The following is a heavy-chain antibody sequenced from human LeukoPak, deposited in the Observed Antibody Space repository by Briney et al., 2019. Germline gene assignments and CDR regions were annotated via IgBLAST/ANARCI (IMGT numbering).Heavy chain of an antibody. D-gene: IGHD6-19*01. V-gene: IGHV4-61*05. Sequence: SETLSLTCTVSGGSISSSSYYWGWIRQPPGKGLEWIGYMYYTGATSHNPSLKSRVTISLDTSKNQFSLKLHSVTAADTAVYYCARFRGSGWYYFDSWGQGTLVTVSS. CDR3: ARFRGSGWYYFDS. CDR2: MYYTGAT. CDR1: GGSISSSSYY. J-gene: IGHJ4*02.